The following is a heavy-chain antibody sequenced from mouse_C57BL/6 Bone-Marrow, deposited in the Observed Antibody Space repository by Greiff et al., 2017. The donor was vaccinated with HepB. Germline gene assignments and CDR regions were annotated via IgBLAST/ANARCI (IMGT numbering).Heavy chain of an antibody. J-gene: IGHJ1*03. CDR1: GYAFTNYL. Sequence: QVQLQQSGAELVRPGTSVKVSCKASGYAFTNYLIEWVKQRPGQGLEWIGVINPGSGGTNYNEKFKGKATLTADKSSSTAYMQLSSLTSEDSAVYFCARDERRYFDVWGTGTTVTVSS. V-gene: IGHV1-54*01. CDR2: INPGSGGT. CDR3: ARDERRYFDV.